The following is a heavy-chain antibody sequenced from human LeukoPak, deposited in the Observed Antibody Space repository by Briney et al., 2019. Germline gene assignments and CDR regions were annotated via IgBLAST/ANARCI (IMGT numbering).Heavy chain of an antibody. CDR1: GFTFSSYG. Sequence: PGGSLRLSCAASGFTFSSYGMHWVRQAPGKGLEWVSHIGRGITYADSVKGRFTISRDNSKNTLYLQMNSLRAEDTAVYYCATAPYCSGGSCYSGDLYFDYWGQGALVTVSS. D-gene: IGHD2-15*01. CDR2: IGRGI. V-gene: IGHV3-48*01. CDR3: ATAPYCSGGSCYSGDLYFDY. J-gene: IGHJ4*02.